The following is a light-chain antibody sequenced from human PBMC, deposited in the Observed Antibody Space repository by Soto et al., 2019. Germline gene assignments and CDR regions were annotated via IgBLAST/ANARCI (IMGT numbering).Light chain of an antibody. V-gene: IGKV3D-15*01. CDR3: QQYNNWPRT. Sequence: EMVMRLAPATLSVSTGERTNLSCRASQSVSSNLAWYQQKPGQAPRLLIYGASSRATGIPDRFSGSGSGTHFTLTISSLEPEDFAVYYCQQYNNWPRTFGQGTEVDI. J-gene: IGKJ1*01. CDR2: GAS. CDR1: QSVSSN.